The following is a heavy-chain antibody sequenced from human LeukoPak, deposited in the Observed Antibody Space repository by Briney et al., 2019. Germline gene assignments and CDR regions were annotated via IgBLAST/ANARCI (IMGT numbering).Heavy chain of an antibody. CDR3: ARVRSIIAVAGTCLDY. Sequence: ASVKVSCKASGYTFTGYYMHWVRQAPGQGLEWMGWINPNSGGTNYAQKFQGRVTMTRDTSISTAYMELSRLRSDDTAVYYCARVRSIIAVAGTCLDYWGQGTLVTVSS. D-gene: IGHD6-19*01. CDR1: GYTFTGYY. J-gene: IGHJ4*02. V-gene: IGHV1-2*02. CDR2: INPNSGGT.